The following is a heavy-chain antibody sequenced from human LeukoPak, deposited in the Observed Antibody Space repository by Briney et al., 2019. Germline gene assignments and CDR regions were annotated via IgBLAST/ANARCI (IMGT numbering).Heavy chain of an antibody. J-gene: IGHJ3*02. Sequence: SETLSLTCTVSGGSISSSYWSWIRQPPGKGLEWIGYIYYSGSTNYNPSLKSRVTISVDTSKNQFSLKLSSVTAADTAVYYCARETGGSYLDAFDIWGQGTMVTVSS. CDR2: IYYSGST. V-gene: IGHV4-59*01. CDR3: ARETGGSYLDAFDI. D-gene: IGHD1-26*01. CDR1: GGSISSSY.